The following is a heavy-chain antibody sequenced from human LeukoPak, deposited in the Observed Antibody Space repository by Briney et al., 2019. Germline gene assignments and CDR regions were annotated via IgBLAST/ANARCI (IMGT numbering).Heavy chain of an antibody. Sequence: ASVKVSCKASGYTFTSYGISWVRQAPGQGLEWMGWINPNSGGTNYAQKFQGRVTMTRDTSISTAYMELSRLRSDDTAVYYCARDLRVAGTYYFDYWGQGTLVTVSS. CDR1: GYTFTSYG. J-gene: IGHJ4*02. D-gene: IGHD6-19*01. CDR3: ARDLRVAGTYYFDY. CDR2: INPNSGGT. V-gene: IGHV1-2*02.